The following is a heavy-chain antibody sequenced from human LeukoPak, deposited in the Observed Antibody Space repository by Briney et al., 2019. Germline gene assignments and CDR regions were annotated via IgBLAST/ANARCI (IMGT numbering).Heavy chain of an antibody. J-gene: IGHJ5*02. Sequence: GASVKVSCKASGCTFTGYYMHWVRQAPGQGLEWMGWINPNSGGTNYAQKFQGRVTMTRDTSISTAYMELSRLRSDDTAVYYCARVREYSSSSAWFDPWGQGTLVTVSS. CDR3: ARVREYSSSSAWFDP. CDR1: GCTFTGYY. CDR2: INPNSGGT. V-gene: IGHV1-2*02. D-gene: IGHD6-6*01.